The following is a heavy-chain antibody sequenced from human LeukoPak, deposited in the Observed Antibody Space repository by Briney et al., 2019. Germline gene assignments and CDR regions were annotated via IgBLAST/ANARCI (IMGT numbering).Heavy chain of an antibody. J-gene: IGHJ4*02. CDR3: ARGSRYYGSGSYYNEKDY. D-gene: IGHD3-10*01. Sequence: SETLSLTCTVSGGSISSYYWSWIRQPPGKGLEWIGEINHSGSTNYNPSLKSRVTISVDTSKNQFSLKLSSVTAADTAVYYCARGSRYYGSGSYYNEKDYWGQGTLVTVSS. CDR2: INHSGST. CDR1: GGSISSYY. V-gene: IGHV4-34*01.